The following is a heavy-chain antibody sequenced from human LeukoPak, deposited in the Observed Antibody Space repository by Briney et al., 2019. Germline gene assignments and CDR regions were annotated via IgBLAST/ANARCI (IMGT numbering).Heavy chain of an antibody. CDR2: IIPILGIA. Sequence: ASVKVSCKASGGTFSSYAISWVRQAPGQGLEWMGRIIPILGIANYAQKFQGRVTITADKSTSTAYMELSNLRSEDTAVYYCARAGDYGDYTFDYWGQGTLVTVSS. D-gene: IGHD4-17*01. J-gene: IGHJ4*02. CDR1: GGTFSSYA. V-gene: IGHV1-69*04. CDR3: ARAGDYGDYTFDY.